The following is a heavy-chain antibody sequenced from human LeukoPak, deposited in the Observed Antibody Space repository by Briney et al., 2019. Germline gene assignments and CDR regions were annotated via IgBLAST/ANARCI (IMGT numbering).Heavy chain of an antibody. V-gene: IGHV1-69*05. Sequence: ASVKVSCKASGGTFSSYAISWVRQAPGQGLEWMGGIIPIFGTANYAQKFQGRVTITTDESTSTAYMELSSLRSEDTAVYYCARDAGTTLGSFDPWGPGTLVSVSS. J-gene: IGHJ5*02. CDR3: ARDAGTTLGSFDP. CDR2: IIPIFGTA. CDR1: GGTFSSYA. D-gene: IGHD1-7*01.